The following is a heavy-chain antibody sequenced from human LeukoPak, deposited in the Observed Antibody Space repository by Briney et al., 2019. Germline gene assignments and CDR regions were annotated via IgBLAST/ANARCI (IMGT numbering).Heavy chain of an antibody. V-gene: IGHV1-69*13. D-gene: IGHD5-18*01. CDR2: IIPIFGTA. CDR1: GGTFSSYA. Sequence: SVKVSCKASGGTFSSYAISWVRQAPGQGLEWMGGIIPIFGTANYAQKFQGRVTITADESTSTAYMELSSLRSVDTAVYYCARDGYSYGIPLDYWGQGTLVTVSS. CDR3: ARDGYSYGIPLDY. J-gene: IGHJ4*02.